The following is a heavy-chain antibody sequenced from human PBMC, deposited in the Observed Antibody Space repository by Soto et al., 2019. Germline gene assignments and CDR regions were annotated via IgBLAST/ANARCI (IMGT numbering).Heavy chain of an antibody. CDR1: GFTFSHYA. D-gene: IGHD1-1*01. CDR3: AKDNAGLDR. Sequence: GGSLRLSCAASGFTFSHYAMYWVRQAPGKGLEWVALIWSDGSNKYYAASVKGRFTISRDNSKNTAYLQMNSLRAEDTAVYYCAKDNAGLDRWGQGTLVTVSS. V-gene: IGHV3-30*02. CDR2: IWSDGSNK. J-gene: IGHJ4*02.